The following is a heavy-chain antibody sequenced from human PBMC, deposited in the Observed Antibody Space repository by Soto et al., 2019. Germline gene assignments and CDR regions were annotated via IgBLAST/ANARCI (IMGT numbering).Heavy chain of an antibody. CDR3: ARGISNRGVNWFDP. V-gene: IGHV1-8*01. J-gene: IGHJ5*02. Sequence: QVQLVQSGAEVKKPGASVKVSCKASGYTFTSYDINWVRQATGQGLEWMGWMNPNSGNTGYAQKFQGRVTMTRNTSISTAYMKLSSLRSEDTAVYYCARGISNRGVNWFDPWGQGTLVTVSS. D-gene: IGHD3-10*01. CDR2: MNPNSGNT. CDR1: GYTFTSYD.